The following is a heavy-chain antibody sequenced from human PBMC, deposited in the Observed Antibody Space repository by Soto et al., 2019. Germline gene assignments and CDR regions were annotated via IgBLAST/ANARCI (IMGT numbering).Heavy chain of an antibody. CDR1: GYTLTTFF. D-gene: IGHD1-26*01. V-gene: IGHV1-46*01. J-gene: IGHJ6*02. CDR3: ASEAIVAGATTGMDV. Sequence: ASVKVSCKASGYTLTTFFRHWVRQAPGQGLEWVGVINPGYPAGRSTTYAQKFQGRVTMTNDTSKSTVYMELSRLRSDDTAVYYCASEAIVAGATTGMDVWGQGTTVTVSS. CDR2: INPGYPAGRST.